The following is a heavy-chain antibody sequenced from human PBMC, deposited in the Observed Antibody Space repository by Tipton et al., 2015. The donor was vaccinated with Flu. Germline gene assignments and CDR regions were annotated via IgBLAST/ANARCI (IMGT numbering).Heavy chain of an antibody. CDR3: TTMVRGVRTVDY. CDR1: GFTFSNAW. J-gene: IGHJ4*02. Sequence: SLRLSCAASGFTFSNAWMSWVCQAPGKGLEWVGRIKSKTDGGTTDYAAPVKGRFTISRDDSKNTLYLQMNSLKTEDTAVYYCTTMVRGVRTVDYWGQGTLVTVSS. CDR2: IKSKTDGGTT. V-gene: IGHV3-15*01. D-gene: IGHD3-10*01.